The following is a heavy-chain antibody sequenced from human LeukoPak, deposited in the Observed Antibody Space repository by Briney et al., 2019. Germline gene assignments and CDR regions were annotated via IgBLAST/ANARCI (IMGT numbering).Heavy chain of an antibody. V-gene: IGHV4-34*01. J-gene: IGHJ4*02. CDR1: GGSFSGYY. CDR3: ARVGYDYVWGSYRLLDY. Sequence: SETLSLTCAVYGGSFSGYYWSWIRQPPGKGLEWIGEINHSGSTNYNPSLKSRVTISVDTSKNQFSLKLSSVTAADTAVYYCARVGYDYVWGSYRLLDYWDQGTLVTVSS. CDR2: INHSGST. D-gene: IGHD3-16*02.